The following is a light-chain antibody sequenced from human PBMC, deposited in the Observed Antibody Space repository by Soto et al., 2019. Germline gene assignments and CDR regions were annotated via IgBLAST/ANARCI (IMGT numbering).Light chain of an antibody. Sequence: DIQMTQSPSTLSGSVGDRVTITCRASQTISSWLAWYQQKPGKAPKLLIYTASTLQSGVPSRFSGSGSGTDFTLTISSLQPEDFATYYCQQSYSTPRTFGQGTKVDIK. CDR1: QTISSW. J-gene: IGKJ1*01. V-gene: IGKV1-39*01. CDR2: TAS. CDR3: QQSYSTPRT.